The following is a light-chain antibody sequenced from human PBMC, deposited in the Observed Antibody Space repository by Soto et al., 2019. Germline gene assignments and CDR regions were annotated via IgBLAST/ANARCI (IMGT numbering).Light chain of an antibody. CDR2: EVS. CDR1: SIDIGAYDY. J-gene: IGLJ2*01. V-gene: IGLV2-14*01. Sequence: QSVLTQPASVSGSPGQSITISCTGTSIDIGAYDYVSWYQQHPGKAPKLMIFEVSDRPSGASIRFSGSKSGNTASLTISGLQTDDEDDYYCSSYTDTGHVVFGRGTKLTVL. CDR3: SSYTDTGHVV.